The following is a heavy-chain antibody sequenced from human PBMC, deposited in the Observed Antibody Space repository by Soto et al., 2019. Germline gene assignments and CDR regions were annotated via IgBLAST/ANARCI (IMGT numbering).Heavy chain of an antibody. J-gene: IGHJ4*02. V-gene: IGHV3-33*01. D-gene: IGHD1-20*01. CDR2: IWYHGNSM. Sequence: QGQLVESGGGVVQPGRSLRLSCAASGFTFSSYGMHWVRQAPGKGLEWVAVIWYHGNSMYYADSVKGRFTISRDNSKNTLYLQMNNLRAEDTAVYYCARYNTGHSDYLGQGTLVTVSS. CDR3: ARYNTGHSDY. CDR1: GFTFSSYG.